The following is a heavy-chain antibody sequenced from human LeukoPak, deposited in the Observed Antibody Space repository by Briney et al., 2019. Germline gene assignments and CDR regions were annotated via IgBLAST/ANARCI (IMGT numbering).Heavy chain of an antibody. V-gene: IGHV4-4*08. J-gene: IGHJ2*01. CDR2: MHNDGST. CDR1: GDSISNLC. CDR3: ARGRRDGYNLNWYFDL. D-gene: IGHD5-24*01. Sequence: SEPLSLTCTVSGDSISNLCWGWIRQPPGKGLEGIGYMHNDGSTNYNPSLTSRVTISLDTSKNQFSLRLKSVTAADTAMYYCARGRRDGYNLNWYFDLWSRGTLVTVSS.